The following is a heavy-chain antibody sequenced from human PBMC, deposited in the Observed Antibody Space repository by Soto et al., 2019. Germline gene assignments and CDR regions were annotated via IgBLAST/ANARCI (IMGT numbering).Heavy chain of an antibody. D-gene: IGHD6-19*01. CDR2: IIPIFGTA. CDR1: GGTFSSYA. J-gene: IGHJ6*02. CDR3: ARTRIAVAGIYYYYGMDV. V-gene: IGHV1-69*13. Sequence: SVKVSCKASGGTFSSYAISWVRQAPGQGLEWMGGIIPIFGTANYAQKFQGRVTITADESTSTAYMELSSLRSEDTAVYYCARTRIAVAGIYYYYGMDVWSQGTTVTVSS.